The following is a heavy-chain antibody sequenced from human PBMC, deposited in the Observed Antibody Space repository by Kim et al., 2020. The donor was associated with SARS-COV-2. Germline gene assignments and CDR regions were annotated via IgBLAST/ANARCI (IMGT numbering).Heavy chain of an antibody. D-gene: IGHD3-3*01. J-gene: IGHJ4*02. Sequence: SLKGRITISVSTSMNQFSLKLSAVTAADTAVYYCARGRITIFGVVTEFDYWGQGTLVTVSS. CDR3: ARGRITIFGVVTEFDY. V-gene: IGHV4-31*02.